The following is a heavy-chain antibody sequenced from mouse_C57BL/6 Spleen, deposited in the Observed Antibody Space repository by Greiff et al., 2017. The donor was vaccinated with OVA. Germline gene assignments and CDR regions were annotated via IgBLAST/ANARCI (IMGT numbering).Heavy chain of an antibody. CDR3: AILSWYFDV. V-gene: IGHV1-61*01. J-gene: IGHJ1*03. CDR2: IYPSDSET. D-gene: IGHD1-1*02. Sequence: VQLQQPGAELVRPGSSVKLSCKASGYTFTSYWMDWVKQRPGQGLEWIGNIYPSDSETHYNQKFKDKATLTVDKSSSTAYMQLSSLTSEDSAVYYWAILSWYFDVWGTGTTVTVSS. CDR1: GYTFTSYW.